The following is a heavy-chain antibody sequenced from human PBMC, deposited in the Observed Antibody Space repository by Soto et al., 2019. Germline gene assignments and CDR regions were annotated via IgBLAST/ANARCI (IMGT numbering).Heavy chain of an antibody. D-gene: IGHD3-3*01. CDR3: ARNDFWSGYMGSYYDYGMDV. Sequence: AAVKVSFKASGYTFTSYGIAGVRQAPGQGLEWMGWISAYNGNTNYAQKLQGRVTMTTDTSTSTAYMELRSLRVDDKAVYYCARNDFWSGYMGSYYDYGMDVWGQGTTVTVSS. CDR2: ISAYNGNT. CDR1: GYTFTSYG. J-gene: IGHJ6*02. V-gene: IGHV1-18*01.